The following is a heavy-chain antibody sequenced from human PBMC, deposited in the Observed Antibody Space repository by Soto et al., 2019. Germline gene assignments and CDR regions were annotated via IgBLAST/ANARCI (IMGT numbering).Heavy chain of an antibody. J-gene: IGHJ4*02. Sequence: ASVKVSSKXPGATFSSYPISWVRQAPGQGLEWMGGIIPTFGTANYAQKFQGRVTITADESTSTAYMELSSLGSEDTAVYYCARRGRFHHYDFWSGYYANYWGQGTLVTVSS. D-gene: IGHD3-3*01. V-gene: IGHV1-69*13. CDR3: ARRGRFHHYDFWSGYYANY. CDR1: GATFSSYP. CDR2: IIPTFGTA.